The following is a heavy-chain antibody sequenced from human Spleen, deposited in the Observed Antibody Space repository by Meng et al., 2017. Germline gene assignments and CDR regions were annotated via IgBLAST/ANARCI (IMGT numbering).Heavy chain of an antibody. Sequence: ASVTVSCKASGYIFTNYGISWVRQAPGHGLQWMGWISAYNGNTNYAQKLQGRVTMTTDTPTSTAYMELTGLRTDDTAVYYCARGACDHTTCHPWGQGTLVTVSS. V-gene: IGHV1-18*01. D-gene: IGHD2-2*01. CDR1: GYIFTNYG. CDR2: ISAYNGNT. J-gene: IGHJ5*02. CDR3: ARGACDHTTCHP.